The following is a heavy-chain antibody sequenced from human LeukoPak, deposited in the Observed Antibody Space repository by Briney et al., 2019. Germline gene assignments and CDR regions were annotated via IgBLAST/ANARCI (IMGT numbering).Heavy chain of an antibody. Sequence: GGSLRLSCAASGFYSRDHWMDWVRQAPGKGLEWVGHIKTDGSETYYLDSLKGRISISRDNTNNALYLQMNSLRVEDTAIYYCVKNDGWFHLAQWGQGTLVTVSS. D-gene: IGHD6-19*01. V-gene: IGHV3-7*03. CDR3: VKNDGWFHLAQ. J-gene: IGHJ4*02. CDR1: GFYSRDHW. CDR2: IKTDGSET.